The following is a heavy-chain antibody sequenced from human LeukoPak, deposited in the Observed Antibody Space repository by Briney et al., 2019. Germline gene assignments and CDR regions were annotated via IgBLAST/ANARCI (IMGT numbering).Heavy chain of an antibody. D-gene: IGHD3-10*01. CDR2: ISSSSDSI. J-gene: IGHJ4*01. CDR3: ARGRAGNYYNHNDY. Sequence: GGSLRLSCAASGFTFSNYGMNWVRQAPGKRLEWVSYISSSSDSIYYADSVKGRFTISRDNAENSLYLQMNSLRDEDTAVYYCARGRAGNYYNHNDYWGQGTLVTVSS. CDR1: GFTFSNYG. V-gene: IGHV3-48*02.